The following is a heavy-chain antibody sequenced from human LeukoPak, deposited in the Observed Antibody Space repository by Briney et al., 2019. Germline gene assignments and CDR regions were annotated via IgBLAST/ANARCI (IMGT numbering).Heavy chain of an antibody. CDR3: ARDRPYTGGWRGFDY. J-gene: IGHJ4*02. CDR2: INPSGGST. CDR1: VYTFTIYY. Sequence: ASVKVSCKASVYTFTIYYMHWVRQAPGQGLEWMGMINPSGGSTSYAQKFQGRVTMTRDTSTSTAYMELSSLRSEDTAVYYCARDRPYTGGWRGFDYWGQGTLVTVSS. D-gene: IGHD6-19*01. V-gene: IGHV1-46*01.